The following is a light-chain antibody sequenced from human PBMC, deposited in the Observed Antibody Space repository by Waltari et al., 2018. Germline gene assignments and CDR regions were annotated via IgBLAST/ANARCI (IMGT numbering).Light chain of an antibody. V-gene: IGKV1-9*01. CDR2: AAS. Sequence: IQLTQSPSSLSASVGDRVPITCRASQGISSNLACYQQKPGKAPKLLISAASTLQSGVPLRFSGSGSGTDFTLTISSLQPEDFATYYCQQLNSYPITFGQGTRLEIK. J-gene: IGKJ5*01. CDR1: QGISSN. CDR3: QQLNSYPIT.